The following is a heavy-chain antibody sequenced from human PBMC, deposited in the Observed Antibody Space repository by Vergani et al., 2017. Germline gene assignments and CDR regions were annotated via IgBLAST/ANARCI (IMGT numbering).Heavy chain of an antibody. Sequence: QVQLQESGPGLVKPSQTLSLTCTVSGGSISSGDYYWSWIRQPPGQGLEWIGYIYYSGSTYYNPSLKSLVTISVDTSKNQFSLKLSSVTAADTAVYYCARVGYYYGSGSYHGDYGMDVWGRGTTVTVSS. CDR2: IYYSGST. J-gene: IGHJ6*02. V-gene: IGHV4-30-4*01. CDR1: GGSISSGDYY. D-gene: IGHD3-10*01. CDR3: ARVGYYYGSGSYHGDYGMDV.